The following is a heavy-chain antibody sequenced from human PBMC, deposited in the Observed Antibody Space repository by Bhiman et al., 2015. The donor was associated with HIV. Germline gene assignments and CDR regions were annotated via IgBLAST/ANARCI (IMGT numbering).Heavy chain of an antibody. CDR2: VSDDGSDQ. D-gene: IGHD5-18*01. Sequence: QVQLVESGGGVVQPGRSLRLSCVGSGFRFSFHGMHWVRQAPGKGLEWVAVVSDDGSDQKYADSVKGRLIISRDNSKNTVYLQMNRLRPEDTAVYAKPKVKATATVGFDSWGQGTLVTVSS. CDR1: GFRFSFHG. J-gene: IGHJ4*02. V-gene: IGHV3-30*03. CDR3: PKVKATATVGFDS.